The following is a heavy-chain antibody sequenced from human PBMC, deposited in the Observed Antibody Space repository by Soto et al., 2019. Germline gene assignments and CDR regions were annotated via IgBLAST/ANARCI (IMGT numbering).Heavy chain of an antibody. CDR1: GGSISSYY. D-gene: IGHD6-6*01. J-gene: IGHJ4*02. V-gene: IGHV4-59*01. CDR2: IYYTGST. CDR3: ARESYSSSLFDY. Sequence: SETLSLTYTVSGGSISSYYWTWMRQPPGKGLEWIGFIYYTGSTNYNVSLKSRVTISVDTSKNQFSLKLSSVTAADTAVYYCARESYSSSLFDYWGQGTLVTVSS.